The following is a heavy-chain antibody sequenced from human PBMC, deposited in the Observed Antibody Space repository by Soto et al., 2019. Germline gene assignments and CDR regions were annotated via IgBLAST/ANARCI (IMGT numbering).Heavy chain of an antibody. V-gene: IGHV3-33*01. D-gene: IGHD3-22*01. CDR3: ARDQRYYDSSGYYYGFDY. Sequence: PGGSLRLSCAASGFTFSSYGMHWVRQAPGKGLEWVAVIWYDGSNKYYADSVKGRFTISRDNSKNTLYLQMNSLRAEDTAVYYCARDQRYYDSSGYYYGFDYWGQGTLVTAPQ. J-gene: IGHJ4*02. CDR2: IWYDGSNK. CDR1: GFTFSSYG.